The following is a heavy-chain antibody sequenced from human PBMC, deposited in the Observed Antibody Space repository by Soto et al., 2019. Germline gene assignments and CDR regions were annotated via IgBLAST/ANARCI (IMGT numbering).Heavy chain of an antibody. D-gene: IGHD3-10*01. CDR3: ASGDPPLWFGE. Sequence: QVQLVESGGGLVKPGGSLRLSCAASGFTFSDYYMSWIRQAPGKGLEWVSYISSSSSYTNYADSEKGRFTISRDNAKNSLYLQMNILRAEDTAVYYCASGDPPLWFGEGGQGTTVTVSS. CDR2: ISSSSSYT. CDR1: GFTFSDYY. J-gene: IGHJ6*02. V-gene: IGHV3-11*05.